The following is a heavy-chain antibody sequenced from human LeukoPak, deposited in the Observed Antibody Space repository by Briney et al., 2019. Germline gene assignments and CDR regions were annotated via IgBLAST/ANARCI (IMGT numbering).Heavy chain of an antibody. CDR2: IYHSGST. V-gene: IGHV4-4*02. D-gene: IGHD3-9*01. Sequence: SGTLSLTCAVSGGSISSSNWWSWVRQPPGKGLEWIGEIYHSGSTNYNPSLKSRVTISVDKSKNQFSLKLSSVTAADTAVYYCARHKGYYDILTGDYWGQGTLVTVSS. CDR3: ARHKGYYDILTGDY. CDR1: GGSISSSNW. J-gene: IGHJ4*02.